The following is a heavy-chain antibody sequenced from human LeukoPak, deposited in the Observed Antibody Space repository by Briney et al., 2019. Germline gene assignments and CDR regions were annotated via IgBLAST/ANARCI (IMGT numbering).Heavy chain of an antibody. CDR2: INSSSGYI. V-gene: IGHV3-21*01. D-gene: IGHD3-10*01. CDR3: ARDATMVPLYYYYYMDV. Sequence: GGSLRLSCAASGFTFSSYAMSWVRQAPGKGLEWVSSINSSSGYIYYADSVKGRFTISRDNAKNSLYLQMNSLRAEDTAVYYCARDATMVPLYYYYYMDVWGNGTTVTVSS. CDR1: GFTFSSYA. J-gene: IGHJ6*03.